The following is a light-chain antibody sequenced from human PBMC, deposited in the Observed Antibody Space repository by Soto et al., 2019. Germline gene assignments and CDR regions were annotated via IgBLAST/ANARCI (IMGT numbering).Light chain of an antibody. CDR1: NNDVGAYNY. CDR3: SSFTTAYTVV. V-gene: IGLV2-14*01. J-gene: IGLJ1*01. Sequence: QSALTQPASVSGSPGQSITISCSGSNNDVGAYNYVSWYEQHPGKAPRLMIYEVANRPSGVSNRFSASKSHNTASLTISGLQAEDEADYYCSSFTTAYTVVFGSGTKVTVL. CDR2: EVA.